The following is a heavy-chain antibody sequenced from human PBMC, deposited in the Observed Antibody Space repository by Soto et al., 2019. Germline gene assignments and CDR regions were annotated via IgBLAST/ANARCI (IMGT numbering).Heavy chain of an antibody. J-gene: IGHJ4*02. D-gene: IGHD6-19*01. CDR1: GYTFTSYG. Sequence: ASVKVSCKASGYTFTSYGISWVRQAPGQGLEWMGWISAYNGNTNYAQKLQGRVTMTTDTSTSTAYMELRSLRSDDTAVYYCARDPGAYSSGPGHYWGQGTLVTVSS. V-gene: IGHV1-18*01. CDR2: ISAYNGNT. CDR3: ARDPGAYSSGPGHY.